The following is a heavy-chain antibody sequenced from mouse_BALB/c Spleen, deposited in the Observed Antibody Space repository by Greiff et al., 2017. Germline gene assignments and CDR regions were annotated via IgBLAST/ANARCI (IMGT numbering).Heavy chain of an antibody. CDR2: IYPGDGDT. CDR3: ARRYGNYDYAMDY. Sequence: QVQLQQSGAELVRPGSSVKISCKASGYAFSSYWMNWVKQRPGQGLEWIGQIYPGDGDTNYNGKFKGKATLTADKSSSTAYMQLSSLTSEDSAVYVCARRYGNYDYAMDYWGQGTSVTVSS. J-gene: IGHJ4*01. CDR1: GYAFSSYW. D-gene: IGHD2-10*02. V-gene: IGHV1-80*01.